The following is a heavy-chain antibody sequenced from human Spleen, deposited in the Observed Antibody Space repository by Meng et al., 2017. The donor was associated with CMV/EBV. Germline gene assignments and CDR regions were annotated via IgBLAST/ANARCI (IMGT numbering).Heavy chain of an antibody. J-gene: IGHJ4*02. CDR2: IYYSGST. CDR3: ARDIVGAKVLDY. CDR1: GGSISSSSYY. V-gene: IGHV4-61*01. Sequence: GSLRLSCTVSGGSISSSSYYWGWIRQTPGKGLEWIGYIYYSGSTNYNPSLKSRVTISVDTSKNQFSLKLSSVTAADTAVYYCARDIVGAKVLDYWGQGTLVTVSS. D-gene: IGHD1-26*01.